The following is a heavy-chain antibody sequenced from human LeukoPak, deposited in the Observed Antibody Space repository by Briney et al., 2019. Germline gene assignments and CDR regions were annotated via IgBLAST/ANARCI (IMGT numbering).Heavy chain of an antibody. Sequence: GGSLRLSCAASGFTFSGFSRNWVPQAPGKGLEWVSSISSSSSYIYYADSVKGRFTISKDNAKNSLYLQMNSLRAEDTAVYYCAREHVTSFDYWGQGTLVTVSS. D-gene: IGHD4-17*01. CDR3: AREHVTSFDY. CDR2: ISSSSSYI. J-gene: IGHJ4*02. CDR1: GFTFSGFS. V-gene: IGHV3-21*01.